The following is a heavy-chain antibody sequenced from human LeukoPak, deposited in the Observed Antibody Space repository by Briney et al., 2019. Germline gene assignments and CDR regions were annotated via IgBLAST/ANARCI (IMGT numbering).Heavy chain of an antibody. D-gene: IGHD3-3*01. CDR2: ISYDGRQK. Sequence: GRSLRLSCAASGFTFSVYAMHWVRQAPGKGLEWVSVISYDGRQKYYGDSVKGRFTISRDNPKNTLYLQMNSLRDDDTAVYYCARVFLERLTSGYFDNWGQGTLVTVSS. V-gene: IGHV3-30-3*01. CDR3: ARVFLERLTSGYFDN. J-gene: IGHJ4*02. CDR1: GFTFSVYA.